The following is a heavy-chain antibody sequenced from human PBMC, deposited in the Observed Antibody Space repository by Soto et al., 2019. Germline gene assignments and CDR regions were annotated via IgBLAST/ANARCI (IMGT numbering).Heavy chain of an antibody. D-gene: IGHD4-17*01. V-gene: IGHV1-18*01. Sequence: SVKVSCKASGYTFTSYGISWVRQAPGQGIEWMGWISAYNGNTNYAQKIQGRVTMSTDTSTSTAYMELRSLRSDDTAVYYCARVLYSSKDYGNNLYFWGQGSPVHVSS. CDR1: GYTFTSYG. CDR2: ISAYNGNT. CDR3: ARVLYSSKDYGNNLYF. J-gene: IGHJ4*02.